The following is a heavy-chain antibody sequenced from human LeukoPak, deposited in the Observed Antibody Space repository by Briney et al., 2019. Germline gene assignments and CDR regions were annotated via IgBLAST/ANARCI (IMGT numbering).Heavy chain of an antibody. CDR2: IYYSGST. D-gene: IGHD3-10*01. Sequence: PSETLSLTCTVSGGSISSYYWSWIRQPPGKGLEWIGYIYYSGSTNYNPSLKSRVTISVDTSKNQFSLKLSSVTAADTAVYYCASSSMFSMVRGVIITREHYYMDVWGKGTTVTVSS. V-gene: IGHV4-59*01. J-gene: IGHJ6*03. CDR1: GGSISSYY. CDR3: ASSSMFSMVRGVIITREHYYMDV.